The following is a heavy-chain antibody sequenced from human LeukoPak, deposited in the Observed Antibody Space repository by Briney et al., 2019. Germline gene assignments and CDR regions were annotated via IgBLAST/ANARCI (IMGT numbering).Heavy chain of an antibody. J-gene: IGHJ4*02. V-gene: IGHV1-69*04. CDR2: IIPILGIA. Sequence: ASVKVSCKASGGTFSSYAISWVRQAPGQGLEWMGRIIPILGIANYAQKFRGRVTITADESTSTAYMELSSLRSEDTAVYYCAGRRYSGSYLIHYWGQGTLVTVSS. CDR3: AGRRYSGSYLIHY. CDR1: GGTFSSYA. D-gene: IGHD1-26*01.